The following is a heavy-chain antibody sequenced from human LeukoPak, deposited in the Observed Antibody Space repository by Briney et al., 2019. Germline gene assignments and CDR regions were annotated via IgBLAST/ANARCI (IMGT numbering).Heavy chain of an antibody. CDR3: ARSDSSSWLFDY. V-gene: IGHV4-38-2*02. CDR2: MYHSGST. Sequence: PSETLSLTCTVSGHSISSGYYWGWIRQPPGKGLGWIGSMYHSGSTFHNPSLKRRVTISVDTSKNQVSLQLSSVTAADTAVYHCARSDSSSWLFDYWGQGTLVTVSS. J-gene: IGHJ4*02. CDR1: GHSISSGYY. D-gene: IGHD6-13*01.